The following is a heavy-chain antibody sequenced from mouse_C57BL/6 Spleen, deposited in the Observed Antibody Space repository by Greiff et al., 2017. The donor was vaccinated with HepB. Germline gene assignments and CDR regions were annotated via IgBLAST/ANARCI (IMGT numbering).Heavy chain of an antibody. CDR2: INPYNGGT. D-gene: IGHD2-12*01. V-gene: IGHV1-19*01. CDR1: GYTFTDYY. J-gene: IGHJ4*01. Sequence: VQLQQSGPVLVKPGASVKMSCKASGYTFTDYYMNWVKKSHGKSLEWIGVINPYNGGTSYNQKFKGKATLTDDKSSSTAYMELNSLTSEDSAVYYCARTTHEGAMDYWGQGTSVTVSS. CDR3: ARTTHEGAMDY.